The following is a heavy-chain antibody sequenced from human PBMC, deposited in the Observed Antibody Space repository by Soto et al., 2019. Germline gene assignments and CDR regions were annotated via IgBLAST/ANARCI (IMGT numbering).Heavy chain of an antibody. J-gene: IGHJ4*02. CDR3: GRGRSGQLVVFY. CDR2: IGPASGDT. V-gene: IGHV1-2*02. Sequence: EASVKVSCKASGYTFTGHYIHWVRQAPGQGPEWMGEIGPASGDTRYGQKFQGRVTMTRDTSLTTVYMELNNLSPDDTAVYYCGRGRSGQLVVFYWGQGTPVTVSS. CDR1: GYTFTGHY. D-gene: IGHD3-10*01.